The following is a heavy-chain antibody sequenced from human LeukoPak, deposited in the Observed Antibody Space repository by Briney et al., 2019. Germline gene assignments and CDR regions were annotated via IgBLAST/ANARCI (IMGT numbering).Heavy chain of an antibody. D-gene: IGHD6-19*01. Sequence: PGGSLRLSCAASGFTFSSYAMHWVRQAPGKGLEWVAVISYDGSNKYYADSVKGRFTISRDNSKNTLYLQMNSLRAEDTAVYYCARDTIAVARWDYWGQGTLVTVSS. CDR3: ARDTIAVARWDY. V-gene: IGHV3-30-3*01. J-gene: IGHJ4*02. CDR2: ISYDGSNK. CDR1: GFTFSSYA.